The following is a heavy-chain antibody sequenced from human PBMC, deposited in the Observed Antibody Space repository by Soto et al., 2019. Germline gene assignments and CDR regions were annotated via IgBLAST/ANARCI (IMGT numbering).Heavy chain of an antibody. D-gene: IGHD2-2*02. CDR3: ARERCSSTSCYKGPFYYYGMDV. V-gene: IGHV1-18*01. J-gene: IGHJ6*02. CDR1: GYTFTTYG. CDR2: ISAYNGNT. Sequence: ASVKVSCKASGYTFTTYGISWVRQAPGQGLEWMGWISAYNGNTNYAQKLQGRVTMTTDTSTSTAYMELRSLRSDDTAVYYCARERCSSTSCYKGPFYYYGMDVRGQGTTVTVSS.